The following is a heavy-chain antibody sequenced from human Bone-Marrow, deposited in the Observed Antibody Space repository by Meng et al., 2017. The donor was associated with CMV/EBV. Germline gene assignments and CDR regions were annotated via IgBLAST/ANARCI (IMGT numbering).Heavy chain of an antibody. J-gene: IGHJ5*02. CDR1: GGSISSYY. V-gene: IGHV4-59*01. CDR3: ARGHWNYGFDP. CDR2: IYYSGST. D-gene: IGHD1-7*01. Sequence: SETLSLTCTVSGGSISSYYWSWIRQPPGKGLEWIGYIYYSGSTNYNPSLKSRVTISVDTSKNQFSLKLSSVTAADTAVYYCARGHWNYGFDPWGQGTLVTVSS.